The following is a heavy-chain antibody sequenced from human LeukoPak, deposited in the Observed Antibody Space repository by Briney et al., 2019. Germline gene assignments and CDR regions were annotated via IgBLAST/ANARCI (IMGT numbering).Heavy chain of an antibody. V-gene: IGHV3-30*04. J-gene: IGHJ4*02. CDR2: MSRDGSNTK. CDR3: ARDRTGITGTTGPGYFDY. CDR1: GFTFSGYV. Sequence: PGGSLRLSCAASGFTFSGYVMHWVRQAPGKGLEWVALMSRDGSNTKNYPDSVEGRFTISRDDSMNTLYLQMNSLRAEDTAVYYCARDRTGITGTTGPGYFDYWGQGTLVTVSS. D-gene: IGHD1-7*01.